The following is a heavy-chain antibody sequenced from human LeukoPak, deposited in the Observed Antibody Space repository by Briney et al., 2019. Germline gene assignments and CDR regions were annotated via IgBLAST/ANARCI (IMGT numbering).Heavy chain of an antibody. CDR1: GGSISSSSYY. D-gene: IGHD3-16*01. Sequence: SETLSLTCTVSGGSISSSSYYWSWIRQPPGKGLEWIGSIYYSGSTYYNPSLKSRVTISVDTSKNQFSLKLSSMTAADTAVYYCARDGGFFDYWGQGTLVTVSS. CDR2: IYYSGST. V-gene: IGHV4-39*02. J-gene: IGHJ4*02. CDR3: ARDGGFFDY.